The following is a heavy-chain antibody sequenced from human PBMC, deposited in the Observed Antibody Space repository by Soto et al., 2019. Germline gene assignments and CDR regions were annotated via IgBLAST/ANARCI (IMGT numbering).Heavy chain of an antibody. CDR1: GFTLSTYA. J-gene: IGHJ4*02. D-gene: IGHD3-22*01. CDR3: PREQNSGYYRTADY. CDR2: ISYDGSRT. V-gene: IGHV3-30-3*01. Sequence: QVQVVESGGGVVQPGRSLRLSCAASGFTLSTYAMHWVRQAPGKGLEWLAVISYDGSRTHYAGSMEGRFTISRDTFKNTLFLQMNSLRTEDTAVYFCPREQNSGYYRTADYWGQGTLVTVSS.